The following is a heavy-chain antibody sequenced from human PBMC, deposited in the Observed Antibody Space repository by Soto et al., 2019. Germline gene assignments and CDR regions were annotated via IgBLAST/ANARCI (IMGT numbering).Heavy chain of an antibody. CDR3: TREAIVVIPAAQPSHFDS. CDR1: GYNFIKYG. D-gene: IGHD2-2*01. CDR2: ISPYSGYT. V-gene: IGHV1-18*01. Sequence: QVQLVQSGAEVKKPGASVKVSCKGLGYNFIKYGINWVRQAPGQGLEWMGWISPYSGYTHSAQKFQGRLTLPTDTAATPAYMELRSLRSADTALYYCTREAIVVIPAAQPSHFDSWGQGTLVTVSS. J-gene: IGHJ4*02.